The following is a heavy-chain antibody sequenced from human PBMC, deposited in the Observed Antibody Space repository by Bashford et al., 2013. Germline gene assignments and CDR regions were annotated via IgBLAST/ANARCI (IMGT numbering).Heavy chain of an antibody. V-gene: IGHV1-2*02. CDR3: AREGDEYRYGFPKRGGLDV. Sequence: WVRQAPGQGLEWMGWINPNTGGTKYAQKFQGRVTLTRDTSISTAYMDLSRLRSDDTALYYCAREGDEYRYGFPKRGGLDVWGQGTTVTVSS. D-gene: IGHD5-18*01. J-gene: IGHJ6*02. CDR2: INPNTGGT.